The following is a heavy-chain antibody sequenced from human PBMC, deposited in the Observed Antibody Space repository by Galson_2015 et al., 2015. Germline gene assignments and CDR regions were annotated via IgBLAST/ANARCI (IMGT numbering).Heavy chain of an antibody. CDR1: GFTFTSYA. CDR3: AKDKDTSSWPSGPNYYFDL. V-gene: IGHV3-23*01. CDR2: VTGSGSST. J-gene: IGHJ2*01. Sequence: SLRLSCAASGFTFTSYAMSWVRQAPGKGLEWVSVVTGSGSSTYYADSVKGRFTISRDNSKNTLYLQMNSLRAEDAAVYHCAKDKDTSSWPSGPNYYFDLWGRGTLVTVSS. D-gene: IGHD6-13*01.